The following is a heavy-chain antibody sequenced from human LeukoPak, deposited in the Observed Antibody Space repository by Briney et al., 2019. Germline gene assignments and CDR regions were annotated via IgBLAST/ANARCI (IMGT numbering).Heavy chain of an antibody. J-gene: IGHJ4*02. V-gene: IGHV1-69*04. CDR3: ARDDSSGYYSTQGYYFVY. CDR1: GCTFSSYA. CDR2: IIPIFGIA. D-gene: IGHD3-22*01. Sequence: ASVKLSCKASGCTFSSYAISWVRQAPGQGLEWMGRIIPIFGIANYAQKFQGRVTITADKSTSTAYMELSSLRSEDTAVYYCARDDSSGYYSTQGYYFVYWGQGTLVSVPS.